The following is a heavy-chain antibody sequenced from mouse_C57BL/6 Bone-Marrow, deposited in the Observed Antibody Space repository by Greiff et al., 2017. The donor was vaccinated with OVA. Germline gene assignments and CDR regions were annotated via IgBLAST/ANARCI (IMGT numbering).Heavy chain of an antibody. Sequence: VQLQQSGAELVRPGASVKLSCTASGFNIKDYYMHWVKQRPEQGLEWIGRIDPEDGDTEYAPKFQGKATMTADTASNTAYLQLSSLTSEDTAVYYCTITAQASFAYWGQGTLVTVSA. CDR3: TITAQASFAY. CDR1: GFNIKDYY. V-gene: IGHV14-1*01. D-gene: IGHD3-2*02. CDR2: IDPEDGDT. J-gene: IGHJ3*01.